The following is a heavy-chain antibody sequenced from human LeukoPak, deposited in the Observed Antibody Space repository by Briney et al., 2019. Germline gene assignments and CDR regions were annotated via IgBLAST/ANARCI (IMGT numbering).Heavy chain of an antibody. J-gene: IGHJ3*02. V-gene: IGHV4-34*01. CDR1: IGSFSDYY. D-gene: IGHD3-22*01. CDR2: INHSGST. Sequence: SETLSLTCDVYIGSFSDYYWSWVRQPPGKGLEWIGEINHSGSTNYSPSLKSRVTLSVDTNSRVSISVDTSKTPFYLELTSVTAADTAVYYCARRRDYYDSRGYYAFDIWGHGTMVTVSS. CDR3: ARRRDYYDSRGYYAFDI.